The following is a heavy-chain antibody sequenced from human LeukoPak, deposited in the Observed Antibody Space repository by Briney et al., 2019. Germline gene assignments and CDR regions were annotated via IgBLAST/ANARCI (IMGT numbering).Heavy chain of an antibody. CDR3: ARRYCSRTSCYAYFDY. Sequence: GGSLRLSCAASGFTFSSYWMSWVRQAPGKGLEWVANINEDGSEKYYVDSVKGRFTISRDNAKNSLYLQMNRLRAEDTAVYHCARRYCSRTSCYAYFDYWGQGTLVTVSS. J-gene: IGHJ4*02. V-gene: IGHV3-7*04. CDR2: INEDGSEK. CDR1: GFTFSSYW. D-gene: IGHD2-2*01.